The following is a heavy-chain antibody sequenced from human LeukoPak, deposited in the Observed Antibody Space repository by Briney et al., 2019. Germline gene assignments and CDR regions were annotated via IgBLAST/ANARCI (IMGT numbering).Heavy chain of an antibody. J-gene: IGHJ6*03. CDR1: GYTFTSYG. D-gene: IGHD6-13*01. V-gene: IGHV1-18*01. CDR3: ARDRSSPRGYYYYCMDV. Sequence: ASVKVSCKASGYTFTSYGISWVRQAPGQGLEWMGWISAYNGNTNYAQKLQGRVTMTTDTSTSTAYMELRSLRSDDTAVYYCARDRSSPRGYYYYCMDVWGKGTTVTVSS. CDR2: ISAYNGNT.